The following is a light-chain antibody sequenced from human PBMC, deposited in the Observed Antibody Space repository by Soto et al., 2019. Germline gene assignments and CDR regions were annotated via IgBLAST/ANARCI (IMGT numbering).Light chain of an antibody. CDR3: QHAYRATWT. Sequence: DVQMTQTPTSLSASVGDRVSISCRASENIGIYLNWYQQKPGKVPNLLIYAASSVFEGVPSRFSGSGSGTNFSLTISSLQPEDFATYFCQHAYRATWTFGQGTKVQIK. CDR1: ENIGIY. CDR2: AAS. J-gene: IGKJ1*01. V-gene: IGKV1-39*01.